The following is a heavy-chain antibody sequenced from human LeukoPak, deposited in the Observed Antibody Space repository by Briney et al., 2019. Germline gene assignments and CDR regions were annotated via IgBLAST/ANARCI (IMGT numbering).Heavy chain of an antibody. J-gene: IGHJ4*02. CDR3: ARDRAVGVPADGHEFDY. V-gene: IGHV3-11*05. CDR1: GFTFSAHY. Sequence: GGSLRLSCEASGFTFSAHYMSWIRQAPGKGLEWISYISGNSTYTDYAETVKGRFTVSRDNAMNSVYLQMNRLRAEDTAVYYCARDRAVGVPADGHEFDYCGQGTLVTVSS. D-gene: IGHD2-2*01. CDR2: ISGNSTYT.